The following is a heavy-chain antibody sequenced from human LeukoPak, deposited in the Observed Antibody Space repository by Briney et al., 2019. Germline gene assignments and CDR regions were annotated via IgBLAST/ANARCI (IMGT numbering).Heavy chain of an antibody. V-gene: IGHV1-3*01. CDR2: INAGNDNT. D-gene: IGHD3-10*01. CDR1: GYTFTSYA. CDR3: ARGTDYYGSGPH. Sequence: ASVKVSCKASGYTFTSYAMHWVRQAPGQRLEWMGWINAGNDNTNYAQKLQGRVTMTTDTSTSTAYMELRSLRSDDTAVYYCARGTDYYGSGPHWGQGTLVTVSS. J-gene: IGHJ4*02.